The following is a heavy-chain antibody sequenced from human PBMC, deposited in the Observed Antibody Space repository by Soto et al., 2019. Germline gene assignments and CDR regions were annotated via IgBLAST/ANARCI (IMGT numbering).Heavy chain of an antibody. V-gene: IGHV1-18*01. CDR3: ARADSSSSPVRSKYYYYYGMDV. D-gene: IGHD6-13*01. CDR1: GYTFTDYG. Sequence: GAAGKVSCKASGYTFTDYGICWGRQAPGQGLEWMGWISAYNGNTNYAQKLQGRVTMTTDTSTSTAYMELRSLRSEDTAVYYCARADSSSSPVRSKYYYYYGMDVWGQGTTVTVSS. CDR2: ISAYNGNT. J-gene: IGHJ6*02.